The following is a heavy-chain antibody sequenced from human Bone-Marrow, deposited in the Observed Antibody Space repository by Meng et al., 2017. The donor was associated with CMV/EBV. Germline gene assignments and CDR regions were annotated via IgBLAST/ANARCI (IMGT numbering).Heavy chain of an antibody. D-gene: IGHD3-3*01. CDR1: GFTFSSYA. Sequence: GESLKISCAASGFTFSSYAMSWVRQAPGKGLEWVSAISGSGGSTYYADSVKGRFTISRDNSKNTLYLQMNSLRAEDTAVYYCAKDHIRPTYYDFWSGPGYYYYGMDVWGQGTTVTVSS. V-gene: IGHV3-23*01. CDR3: AKDHIRPTYYDFWSGPGYYYYGMDV. CDR2: ISGSGGST. J-gene: IGHJ6*02.